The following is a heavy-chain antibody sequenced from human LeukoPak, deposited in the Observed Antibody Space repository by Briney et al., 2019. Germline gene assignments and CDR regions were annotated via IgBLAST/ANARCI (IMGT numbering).Heavy chain of an antibody. CDR3: AKLPKRITMVRGVMIAFDY. V-gene: IGHV3-23*01. Sequence: PWGSLRLSCAASGFTFSSYAMSWVRQAPGKGLEWVSAISGSGGSTYYADSVKGRFTISRDNSKNTLYLQMNSLRAEDTAVYYCAKLPKRITMVRGVMIAFDYWGQGTLVTVSS. CDR1: GFTFSSYA. D-gene: IGHD3-10*01. J-gene: IGHJ4*02. CDR2: ISGSGGST.